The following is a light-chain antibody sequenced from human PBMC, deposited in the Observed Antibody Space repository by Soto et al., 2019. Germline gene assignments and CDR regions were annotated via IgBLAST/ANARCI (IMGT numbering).Light chain of an antibody. CDR2: GAS. Sequence: EIVLTQSPGTLSLSPGERATLSCRTSESVTSTYLAWYQQKPGQPPRLLTYGASSRATGIPDRFSGSGSGTDFTLTISRLEPEDFAVYYCQLFGSSPRYTFGQGTKLEIK. CDR3: QLFGSSPRYT. V-gene: IGKV3-20*01. CDR1: ESVTSTY. J-gene: IGKJ2*01.